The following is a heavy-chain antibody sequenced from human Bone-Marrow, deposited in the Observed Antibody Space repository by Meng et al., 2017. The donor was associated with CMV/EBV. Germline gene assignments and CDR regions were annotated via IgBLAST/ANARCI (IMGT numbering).Heavy chain of an antibody. V-gene: IGHV1-46*01. Sequence: ASVNVSCKASGYTFTSYGISWVRQAPGQGLEWMGIINPRGGSTSYAQKFQGRVTITRDTSTSTVYMELSRLRSEDTAVYFLARVNSVAEGVYGMDVWGQGTTVTVSS. CDR2: INPRGGST. J-gene: IGHJ6*02. CDR1: GYTFTSYG. D-gene: IGHD6-13*01. CDR3: ARVNSVAEGVYGMDV.